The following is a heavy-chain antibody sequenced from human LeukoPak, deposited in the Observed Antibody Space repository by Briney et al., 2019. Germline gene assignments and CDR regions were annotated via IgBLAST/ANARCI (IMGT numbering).Heavy chain of an antibody. J-gene: IGHJ4*02. V-gene: IGHV4-59*01. Sequence: WETLSLTCTVSGGSISSYYWSWIRQPPGKGLEWIGYIYYSGNTNYNPSLKSQVTISVDTPKNQFSLQLNSVTAADTAVYYCARYAYGSGPFDYWRQGTLITVSS. CDR3: ARYAYGSGPFDY. CDR2: IYYSGNT. CDR1: GGSISSYY. D-gene: IGHD6-19*01.